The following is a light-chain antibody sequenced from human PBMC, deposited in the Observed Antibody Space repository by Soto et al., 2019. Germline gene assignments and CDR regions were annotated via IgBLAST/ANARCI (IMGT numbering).Light chain of an antibody. V-gene: IGKV1-13*02. CDR3: QQYNSYPL. J-gene: IGKJ4*01. CDR1: QGISSA. CDR2: DAS. Sequence: AIQLTQSPSSLSASVGDRVTITCRASQGISSALDWYQKKPGKAPKLLIYDASSLESGVPSRFSGSGSGTDFTLTISSLQPEYFTTYYCQQYNSYPLFGGGTKVEIK.